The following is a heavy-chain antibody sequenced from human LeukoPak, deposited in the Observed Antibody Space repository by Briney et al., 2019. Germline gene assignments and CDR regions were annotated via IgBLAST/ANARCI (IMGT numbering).Heavy chain of an antibody. CDR1: GGSISSYY. CDR2: IYTSGST. V-gene: IGHV4-4*07. J-gene: IGHJ5*02. Sequence: SETLSLTCTVSGGSISSYYWSWIRQPAGKGLEWIGRIYTSGSTNYNPSLKSRVTMSVDTSKNQFSLKLSSVTAADTAVYYCARALGYCSSTSCYPKSGFDPWGQGTLVTVSS. CDR3: ARALGYCSSTSCYPKSGFDP. D-gene: IGHD2-2*01.